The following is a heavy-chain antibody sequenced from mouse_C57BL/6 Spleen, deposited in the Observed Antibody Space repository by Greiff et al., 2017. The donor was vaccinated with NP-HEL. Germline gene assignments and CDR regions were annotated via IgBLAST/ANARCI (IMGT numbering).Heavy chain of an antibody. CDR2: IRNKANGYTT. J-gene: IGHJ4*01. V-gene: IGHV7-3*01. D-gene: IGHD2-14*01. Sequence: EVQLVESGGGLVQPGGSLSLSCAASGFTFTDYYMSWVRQPPGKALEWLGFIRNKANGYTTEYSASVKGRFTISRDNSQSILYLQMNALSAEDSATYYCARSNLGTYYAMDYWGQGTSVTVSS. CDR3: ARSNLGTYYAMDY. CDR1: GFTFTDYY.